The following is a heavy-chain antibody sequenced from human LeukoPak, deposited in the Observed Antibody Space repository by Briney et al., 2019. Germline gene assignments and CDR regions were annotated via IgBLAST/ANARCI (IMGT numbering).Heavy chain of an antibody. CDR1: GGSFSGYY. J-gene: IGHJ4*02. Sequence: PSETLSLTCAVYGGSFSGYYWSWIRQPPGKGLEWIGEINHSGSTNYNPSLKSRVTISVDTSKNQFSLKLSSVTAADTAIYYCARHVKIPVAGFDYWGQGTPVTVSS. D-gene: IGHD6-19*01. CDR3: ARHVKIPVAGFDY. V-gene: IGHV4-34*01. CDR2: INHSGST.